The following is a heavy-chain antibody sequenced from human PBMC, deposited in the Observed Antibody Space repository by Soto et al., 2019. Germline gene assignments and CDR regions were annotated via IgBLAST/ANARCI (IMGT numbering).Heavy chain of an antibody. V-gene: IGHV4-31*03. Sequence: PSETLSLTCTVSGGSISSGGYYWSWIRQHPGKGLEWIGYIYYSGSTYYNPSLKSRVTISVDTSKNQFSLKLSSVTAADTAVYYCARARSSWDQLSPSGHCFDPWGQGTLVTVSS. D-gene: IGHD2-2*01. CDR1: GGSISSGGYY. J-gene: IGHJ5*02. CDR2: IYYSGST. CDR3: ARARSSWDQLSPSGHCFDP.